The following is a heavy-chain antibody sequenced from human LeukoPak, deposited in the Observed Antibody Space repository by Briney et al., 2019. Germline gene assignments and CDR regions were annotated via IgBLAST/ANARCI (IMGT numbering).Heavy chain of an antibody. CDR1: GGSISSYY. Sequence: SETLSLTCTVSGGSISSYYWSWIRQPAGKGLEWIGRIYTSGSTNYNPSLKSRVTMSVDTSKNQFSLRLSSVTAADTAVYYCASTLGYCSSTSCYRKKAFDYWGQGTLVTVSS. D-gene: IGHD2-2*01. V-gene: IGHV4-4*07. CDR3: ASTLGYCSSTSCYRKKAFDY. J-gene: IGHJ4*02. CDR2: IYTSGST.